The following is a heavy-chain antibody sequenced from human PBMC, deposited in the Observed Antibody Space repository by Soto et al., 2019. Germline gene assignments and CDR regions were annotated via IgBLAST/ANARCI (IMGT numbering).Heavy chain of an antibody. J-gene: IGHJ4*02. CDR1: GFTFTSYW. CDR2: IYPGDSDS. V-gene: IGHV5-51*01. CDR3: AKHEGYCSTTTCSNFDY. D-gene: IGHD2-2*01. Sequence: GESLEISSEGSGFTFTSYWIAWVRQMPGGALEWMGIIYPGDSDSSYSPSFQGQVTISADKSINTAYLHWSSLKASDTAIYYCAKHEGYCSTTTCSNFDYWGQGTLVTVS.